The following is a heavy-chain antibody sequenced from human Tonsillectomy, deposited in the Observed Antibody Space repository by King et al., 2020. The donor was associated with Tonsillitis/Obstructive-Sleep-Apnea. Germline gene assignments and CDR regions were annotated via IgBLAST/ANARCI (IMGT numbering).Heavy chain of an antibody. Sequence: LPLQESGPGLVKPSETLSLTCAVSGVSITRNTYYWGWIRQPPGQGLEWIGSIYYSGSTYYNPSLKSRVTISVDRSKNQFSLKLSSVTAADTAVYYCAGIRISIFGEVIIHDAFDIWGQGTKVTVSS. CDR1: GVSITRNTYY. V-gene: IGHV4-39*01. J-gene: IGHJ3*02. CDR2: IYYSGST. CDR3: AGIRISIFGEVIIHDAFDI. D-gene: IGHD3-3*01.